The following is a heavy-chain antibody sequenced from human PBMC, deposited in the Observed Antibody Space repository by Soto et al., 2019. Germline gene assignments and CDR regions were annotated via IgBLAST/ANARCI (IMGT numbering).Heavy chain of an antibody. V-gene: IGHV1-2*02. CDR3: AREGLTGYWSFDL. CDR2: INPHSGDT. Sequence: QVQLVQSGSEVKKPGASVKVSCRASGYTFTNYLIQWVRQAPGQGLEWMGWINPHSGDTTYAQRFQGRLTMTRDTSISTAFMQLSSLRSADAAVYYCAREGLTGYWSFDLWGRGTLVTVSS. D-gene: IGHD6-19*01. J-gene: IGHJ2*01. CDR1: GYTFTNYL.